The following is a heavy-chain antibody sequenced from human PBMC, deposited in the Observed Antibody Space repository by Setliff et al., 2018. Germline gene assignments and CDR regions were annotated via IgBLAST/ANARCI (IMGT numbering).Heavy chain of an antibody. D-gene: IGHD2-15*01. CDR1: GVSISRYY. CDR2: MYYRGST. J-gene: IGHJ4*02. Sequence: LSLTCSVSGVSISRYYWSWLRQSPGKGLEWIGYMYYRGSTNYNPSLKSRVTMSVDTSKSQFSLNLTSVTAADTAMYFCAGSVFDYYFDYWGQGALVTVSS. V-gene: IGHV4-59*01. CDR3: AGSVFDYYFDY.